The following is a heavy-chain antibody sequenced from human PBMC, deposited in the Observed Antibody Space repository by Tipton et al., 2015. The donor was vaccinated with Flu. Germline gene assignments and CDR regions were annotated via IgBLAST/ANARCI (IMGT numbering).Heavy chain of an antibody. D-gene: IGHD3-3*01. CDR2: IKQDGSQK. CDR1: GFTFSSYW. V-gene: IGHV3-7*01. CDR3: ARESANLRSVYY. Sequence: SLRLSCAASGFTFSSYWMSWVRQAPGKGLEWVANIKQDGSQKYYVDSVKGRFTISRDNAKNSLYLQMNSLRAEDTAVYYCARESANLRSVYYWGQGTLVTVSS. J-gene: IGHJ4*02.